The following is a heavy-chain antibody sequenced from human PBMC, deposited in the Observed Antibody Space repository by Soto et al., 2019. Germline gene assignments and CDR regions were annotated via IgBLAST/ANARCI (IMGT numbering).Heavy chain of an antibody. CDR2: VNPIVSMS. V-gene: IGHV1-69*02. CDR1: GDTFSFYT. CDR3: AASSGTGCRAFDY. J-gene: IGHJ4*02. Sequence: QVQLVQSGAEVRKPGSSVKVSCKASGDTFSFYTINWVRQAPGLGLEWMGRVNPIVSMSNYAQKFQGRVTITADKSTNTAYIQLSSLRSDDTAIYYCAASSGTGCRAFDYWCQGALVTVSS. D-gene: IGHD6-13*01.